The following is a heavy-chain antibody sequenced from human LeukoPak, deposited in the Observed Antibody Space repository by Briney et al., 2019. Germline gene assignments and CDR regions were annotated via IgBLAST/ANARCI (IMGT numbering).Heavy chain of an antibody. CDR1: GGTFSSYA. CDR2: IIPIFGTA. D-gene: IGHD1-1*01. Sequence: SVKVSCKASGGTFSSYAISWVRQAPGQGLEWMGGIIPIFGTANYAQKFQGRVTITADESTSTAYMELSSLRSEDTAVYYCARDLVETVRRYNWNDGAYYYYYMDVWGKGTTVTVSS. CDR3: ARDLVETVRRYNWNDGAYYYYYMDV. V-gene: IGHV1-69*13. J-gene: IGHJ6*03.